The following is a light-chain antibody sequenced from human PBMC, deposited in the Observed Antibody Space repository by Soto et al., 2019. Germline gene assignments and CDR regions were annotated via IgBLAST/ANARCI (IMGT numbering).Light chain of an antibody. CDR3: QHYNSYSEA. CDR1: QSIRTS. Sequence: DIQMTQSPSTLSAFVGDRVTITCRASQSIRTSLAWYQQKPGKAPNLLIYKASTLKSGAPSRFSGSGSGTEFTLTISSLQPDDFATYYCQHYNSYSEAFGQGTKVDIK. CDR2: KAS. J-gene: IGKJ1*01. V-gene: IGKV1-5*03.